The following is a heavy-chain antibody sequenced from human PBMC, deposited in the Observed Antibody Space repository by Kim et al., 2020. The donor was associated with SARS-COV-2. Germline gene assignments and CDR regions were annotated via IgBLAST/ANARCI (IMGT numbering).Heavy chain of an antibody. J-gene: IGHJ6*02. D-gene: IGHD5-12*01. CDR3: ARVRGLSRYELYYYGMDV. Sequence: KGRFTISRDNSKNTLYLQMNSLRAEDTAVYYCARVRGLSRYELYYYGMDVWGQGTTVTVSS. V-gene: IGHV3-53*01.